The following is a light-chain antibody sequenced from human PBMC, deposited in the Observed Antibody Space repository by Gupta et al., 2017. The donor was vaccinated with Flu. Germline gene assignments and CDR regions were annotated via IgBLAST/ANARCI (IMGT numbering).Light chain of an antibody. J-gene: IGKJ5*01. CDR3: QQRCNWPPTT. CDR2: DAS. CDR1: QSVSSY. V-gene: IGKV3-11*01. Sequence: EIVLTQSPATLSLSPGERATLSCRASQSVSSYLAWYQQKPGQAPRLLIYDASNRATGIPARSRASGPGTDFTLTIRSRDPEDFAVYYCQQRCNWPPTTFGQWTLKEIK.